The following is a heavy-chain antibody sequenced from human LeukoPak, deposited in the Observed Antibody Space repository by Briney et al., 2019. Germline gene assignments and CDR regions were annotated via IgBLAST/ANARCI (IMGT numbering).Heavy chain of an antibody. Sequence: SGGSLRLSCAASGFTFSIYNMNWVRQAPGKGLGWVSSISSSSSYIYYADSVKGRFTISRDNAKNSLYLQMNSLRAEDTAVYYCARLTTTVTTPFDYWGQGTLVTVSS. CDR1: GFTFSIYN. J-gene: IGHJ4*02. D-gene: IGHD4-17*01. CDR2: ISSSSSYI. V-gene: IGHV3-21*01. CDR3: ARLTTTVTTPFDY.